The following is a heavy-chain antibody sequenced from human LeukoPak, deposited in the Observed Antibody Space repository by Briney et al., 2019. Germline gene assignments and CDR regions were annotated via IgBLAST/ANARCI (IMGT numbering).Heavy chain of an antibody. CDR3: ARASRDGYNQNFDH. D-gene: IGHD5-24*01. CDR1: GYSFSSSW. Sequence: GESLKISCKGLGYSFSSSWNAWVRQRPGKGLEWMGIIYPGGSETRCDPSFQGQVTISADSSTSTAYLQWSSLRASDTAMYYCARASRDGYNQNFDHWGQGTLVTVSS. V-gene: IGHV5-51*01. J-gene: IGHJ4*02. CDR2: IYPGGSET.